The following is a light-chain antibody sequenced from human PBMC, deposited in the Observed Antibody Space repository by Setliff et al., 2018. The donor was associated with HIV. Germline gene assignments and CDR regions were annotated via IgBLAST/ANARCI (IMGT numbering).Light chain of an antibody. CDR1: SSNIGAGYD. CDR3: QSYDISRGGSV. V-gene: IGLV1-40*01. J-gene: IGLJ1*01. CDR2: GNN. Sequence: QSVLAQPPSVSGAPGQRVTTSCTGSSSNIGAGYDVHWYQQLPGTAPKLLIYGNNNRPSGVPDRFSCSKSGTSVSLAITGLQAEDEADYYCQSYDISRGGSVVGTGTNATVL.